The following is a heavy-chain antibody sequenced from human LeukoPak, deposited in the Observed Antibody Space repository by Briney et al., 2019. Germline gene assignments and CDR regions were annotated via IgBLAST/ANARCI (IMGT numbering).Heavy chain of an antibody. CDR3: ARHPGYYDYVWGSYRPNKYYFDY. CDR1: GGSISSYY. J-gene: IGHJ4*02. CDR2: IYYSGST. V-gene: IGHV4-59*08. D-gene: IGHD3-16*02. Sequence: SETLSLTCTVSGGSISSYYWSWLRQPPGKGLEWIGYIYYSGSTNYNPSLKSRVTISVDTSKNQFSLKLSSVTAADTAVYYCARHPGYYDYVWGSYRPNKYYFDYWGQGTLVTVSS.